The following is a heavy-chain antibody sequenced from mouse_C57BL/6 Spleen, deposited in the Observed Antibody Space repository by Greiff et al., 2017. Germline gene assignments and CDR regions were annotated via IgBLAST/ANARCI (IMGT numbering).Heavy chain of an antibody. CDR2: IYPGDGDT. V-gene: IGHV1-82*01. J-gene: IGHJ2*01. CDR1: GYAFSSSW. Sequence: QVKLKESGPELVKPGASVKISCKASGYAFSSSWMNWVKQRPGKGLEWIGRIYPGDGDTNYNGKFKGKATLTADKSSSTAYMQLSSLTSEDSAAYFCACGGYYFDYWGQGTTLTVSS. CDR3: ACGGYYFDY. D-gene: IGHD1-1*02.